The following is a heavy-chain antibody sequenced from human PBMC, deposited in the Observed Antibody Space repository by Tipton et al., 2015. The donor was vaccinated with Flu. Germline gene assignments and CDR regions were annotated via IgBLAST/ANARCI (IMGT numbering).Heavy chain of an antibody. J-gene: IGHJ4*02. Sequence: TLSLTCTVSGGSISGSSYYWCWIRQPPGKGLEWIGEISYSGRTTYNPSLKSRVTISADTSKNQFSLRLNFVTAADTAVYFCTHSSGWYCLDYWGQGSLVTVSS. CDR3: THSSGWYCLDY. CDR2: ISYSGRT. V-gene: IGHV4-39*07. D-gene: IGHD6-13*01. CDR1: GGSISGSSYY.